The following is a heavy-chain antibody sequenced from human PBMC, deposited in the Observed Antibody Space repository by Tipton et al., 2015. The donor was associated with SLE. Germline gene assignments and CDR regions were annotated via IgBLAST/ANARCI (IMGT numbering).Heavy chain of an antibody. Sequence: TLSLTCTVSGGSISGYYWSWIRQPAGKGLEWIGRIYSSGSTIYNPSLTSRLTLSLDTSKNQFSLRVRSVTAADTAVYYCARGGGSYYDYWGQGTLVTVSS. CDR3: ARGGGSYYDY. CDR1: GGSISGYY. V-gene: IGHV4-4*07. CDR2: IYSSGST. D-gene: IGHD1-26*01. J-gene: IGHJ4*02.